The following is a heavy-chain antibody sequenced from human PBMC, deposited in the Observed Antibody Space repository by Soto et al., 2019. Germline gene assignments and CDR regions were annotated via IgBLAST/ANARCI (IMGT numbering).Heavy chain of an antibody. CDR1: GGSFSGYY. D-gene: IGHD2-2*01. CDR3: ARVGCSSTSCRGAYFDY. J-gene: IGHJ4*02. CDR2: INHSGST. V-gene: IGHV4-34*01. Sequence: SETLSLTCAVYGGSFSGYYWSWIRQPPGKGLEWIGEINHSGSTNYNPSLKSRVTISVDTSKNQFSLKLCSVTAADTAVYYCARVGCSSTSCRGAYFDYWGQGTLVTVS.